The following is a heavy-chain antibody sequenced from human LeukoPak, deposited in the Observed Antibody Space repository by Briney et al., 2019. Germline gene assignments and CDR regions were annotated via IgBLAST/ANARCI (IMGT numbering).Heavy chain of an antibody. CDR3: ARGRIVGATVYWCFDL. V-gene: IGHV4-59*01. CDR2: IYYSGST. J-gene: IGHJ2*01. D-gene: IGHD1-26*01. CDR1: GGSISSYY. Sequence: PSETLSLTCTVSGGSISSYYWSWIRQPPGKGLEWIGYIYYSGSTNYNPSLKSRVTISVDTSKNQFSLKLSSVTAADTAVYYCARGRIVGATVYWCFDLWGRGTLVTVSS.